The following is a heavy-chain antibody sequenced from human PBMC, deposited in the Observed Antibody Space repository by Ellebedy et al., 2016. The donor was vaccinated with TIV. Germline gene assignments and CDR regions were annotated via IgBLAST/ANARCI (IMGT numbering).Heavy chain of an antibody. CDR3: AKNGPYDSSGYSHSFDI. D-gene: IGHD3-22*01. V-gene: IGHV3-23*01. CDR2: VSAHYDT. J-gene: IGHJ3*02. Sequence: GESLKISXAASGFTFSNFAVTWVRQAPGKGLEWVSTVSAHYDTYYADSVKGRFTISRDNSKNTLSLQMNSLRADDTAVYYCAKNGPYDSSGYSHSFDIWGQGTTVTVSS. CDR1: GFTFSNFA.